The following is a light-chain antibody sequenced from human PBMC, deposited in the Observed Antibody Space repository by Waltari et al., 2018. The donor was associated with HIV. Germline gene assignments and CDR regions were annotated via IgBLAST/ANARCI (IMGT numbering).Light chain of an antibody. J-gene: IGKJ2*01. Sequence: IVMTQSPDSLAVSLGERATIHCKPSQRVLYSSNNKNYLAWYQQKPGQPPKLLIYWASTRESGVPDRFSGSGSGTYFTLTISSLQAEDVAVYYCQQYYSTPDTFCQGTKLEI. CDR2: WAS. CDR3: QQYYSTPDT. CDR1: QRVLYSSNNKNY. V-gene: IGKV4-1*01.